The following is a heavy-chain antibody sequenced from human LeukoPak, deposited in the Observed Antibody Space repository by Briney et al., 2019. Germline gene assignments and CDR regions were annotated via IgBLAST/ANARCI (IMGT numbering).Heavy chain of an antibody. Sequence: SETLSLTCTVSGGPISYYYWSWIRQPPGKGLEWIGYIYYSGSTNYNPSLKSRVTISVDTSKNQFSLNLSSVTAADTAVYYCARDRFNRGWLDYWAREPWSPSPQ. CDR1: GGPISYYY. D-gene: IGHD2/OR15-2a*01. CDR3: ARDRFNRGWLDY. J-gene: IGHJ4*02. V-gene: IGHV4-59*01. CDR2: IYYSGST.